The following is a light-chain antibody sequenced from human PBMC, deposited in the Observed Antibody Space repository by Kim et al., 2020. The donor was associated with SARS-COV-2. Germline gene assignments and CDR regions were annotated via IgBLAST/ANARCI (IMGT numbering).Light chain of an antibody. J-gene: IGLJ3*02. CDR2: EVS. CDR3: SSYATSSTPWV. Sequence: QSALTQPASVSGSPGQSITISCTGTSSDVGGYNYVSWYQQHPGKAPKLIIYEVSKWPSGVSNRFSGSKSGNTASLTISGLQAEDEANYYCSSYATSSTPWVFGGGTKVTVL. CDR1: SSDVGGYNY. V-gene: IGLV2-14*01.